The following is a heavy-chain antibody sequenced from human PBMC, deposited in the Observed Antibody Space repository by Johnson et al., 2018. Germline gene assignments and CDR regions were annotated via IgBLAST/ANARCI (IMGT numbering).Heavy chain of an antibody. D-gene: IGHD3-22*01. CDR3: ARDHDSTPRADAFDI. V-gene: IGHV3-21*01. CDR2: ISSSSSYI. Sequence: EVQLVESGGGLVKPGGSLRLSCAASGFTFSSYSMNWVRQAPGKGLEWVSSISSSSSYIYYADSVKGRFTISRDNAKNSLYLQMTSLRAEDTAVDYCARDHDSTPRADAFDIWGQGTMVTVSS. CDR1: GFTFSSYS. J-gene: IGHJ3*02.